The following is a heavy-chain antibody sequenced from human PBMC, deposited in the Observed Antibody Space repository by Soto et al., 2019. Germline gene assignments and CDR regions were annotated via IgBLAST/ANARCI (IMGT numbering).Heavy chain of an antibody. D-gene: IGHD3-22*01. CDR1: GFTFNKYS. CDR2: ITSKTGDQ. CDR3: ARDLMPNDRGLGGLAY. V-gene: IGHV3-21*06. J-gene: IGHJ4*02. Sequence: AGSLRLSCAASGFTFNKYSMNWVRQAPGKGLEWVSSITSKTGDQYYADSVKGRFIISRDNTKNSLSLQVTSLRDEDTAVYYCARDLMPNDRGLGGLAYWGQGTLVTVSS.